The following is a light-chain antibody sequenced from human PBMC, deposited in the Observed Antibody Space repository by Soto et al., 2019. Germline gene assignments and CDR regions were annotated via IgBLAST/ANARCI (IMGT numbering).Light chain of an antibody. J-gene: IGKJ1*01. CDR3: QQYYSSPWT. Sequence: DIQMTQSPSTLSASVGDRVTITCRASQYINTWLAWYQQKPGKAPNLLIYKASSLESGVPSRFSASGSGTEFTLTITSLQPDDFVTYYCQQYYSSPWTFGQGTKVEIK. CDR1: QYINTW. V-gene: IGKV1-5*03. CDR2: KAS.